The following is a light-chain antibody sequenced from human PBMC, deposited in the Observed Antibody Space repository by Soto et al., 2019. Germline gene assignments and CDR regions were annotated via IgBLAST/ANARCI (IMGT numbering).Light chain of an antibody. V-gene: IGKV1-33*01. J-gene: IGKJ3*01. CDR3: QQYDNLLGT. CDR2: DAS. Sequence: DIQMTQSPSSLSASVGDRVTITCQASQDISNYLNWYQQKPRKAPKLLIYDASNLETGVPSRFSGSGSGTDFTFTISSLQPEDIATYYCQQYDNLLGTFGPGTKVDIK. CDR1: QDISNY.